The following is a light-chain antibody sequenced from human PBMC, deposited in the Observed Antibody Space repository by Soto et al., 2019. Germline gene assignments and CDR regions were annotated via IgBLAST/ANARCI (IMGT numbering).Light chain of an antibody. CDR1: QNLLHRTDNKSS. V-gene: IGKV4-1*01. J-gene: IGKJ1*01. Sequence: DIVLTQSPDSLPVSLGERATINCKSSQNLLHRTDNKSSLAWYQQRAGQPPKLLIFWASTRQSGVPDRFRGTGSGTDFTLTISSLQAEDVAIYFCHQYHFIPGTFGQGTTVEIK. CDR2: WAS. CDR3: HQYHFIPGT.